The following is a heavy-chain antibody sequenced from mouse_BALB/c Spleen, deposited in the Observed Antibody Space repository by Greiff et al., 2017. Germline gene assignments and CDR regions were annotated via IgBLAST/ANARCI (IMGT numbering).Heavy chain of an antibody. D-gene: IGHD1-1*01. CDR1: GYNFTSYW. V-gene: IGHV1-55*01. Sequence: QVQLQQPGAELVKPGTSVKLSCKASGYNFTSYWINWVKLRPGQGLEWIGDIYPGSGSTNYNEKFKGKATLTADTSSSTAYMQLSSLTSEDSAVYFCARSEGSGITTVVEGYFDVWGAGTTVTVSS. CDR3: ARSEGSGITTVVEGYFDV. CDR2: IYPGSGST. J-gene: IGHJ1*01.